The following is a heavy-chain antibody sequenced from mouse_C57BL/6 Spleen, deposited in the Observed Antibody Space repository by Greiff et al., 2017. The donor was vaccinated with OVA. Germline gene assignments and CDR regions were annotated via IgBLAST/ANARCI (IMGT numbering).Heavy chain of an antibody. V-gene: IGHV1-82*01. CDR2: IYPGDGDT. D-gene: IGHD2-1*01. J-gene: IGHJ1*03. CDR1: GYAFSSSW. CDR3: ARHYGNYVGYFDV. Sequence: VMLVESGPELVKPGASVKISCKASGYAFSSSWMNWVKQRPGKGLEWIGRIYPGDGDTNYNGKFKGKATLTADKSSSTAYMQLSSLTSEDSAVYFCARHYGNYVGYFDVWGTGTTVTVSS.